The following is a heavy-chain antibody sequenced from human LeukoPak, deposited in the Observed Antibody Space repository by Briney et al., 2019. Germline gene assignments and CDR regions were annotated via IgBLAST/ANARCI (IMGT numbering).Heavy chain of an antibody. J-gene: IGHJ4*02. CDR1: GFTFSSYA. D-gene: IGHD3-10*01. V-gene: IGHV3-30*04. CDR3: ARGNTVRVEGELY. CDR2: ISYDGSNK. Sequence: GGSLRLSCAASGFTFSSYAMHWVRQAPGKGLEWVAVISYDGSNKYYADSVEGRFTISRDNSKNTLYLQMNSLRAEDTAVYYCARGNTVRVEGELYWGQGTLVTVSS.